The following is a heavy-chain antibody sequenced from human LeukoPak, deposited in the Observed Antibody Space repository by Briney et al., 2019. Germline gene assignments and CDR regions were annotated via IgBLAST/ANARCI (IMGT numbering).Heavy chain of an antibody. D-gene: IGHD5-12*01. J-gene: IGHJ6*03. CDR1: GGSLSSYY. CDR2: IYYSGST. Sequence: SETLSLTCTVSGGSLSSYYWSWIRQPPGKGLEWIGYIYYSGSTNYNPSLKSRVTISVDTSKNQFSLKLSSVTAADTAVYYCARSPESWLSSYYMDVWGKGTTVTISS. V-gene: IGHV4-59*01. CDR3: ARSPESWLSSYYMDV.